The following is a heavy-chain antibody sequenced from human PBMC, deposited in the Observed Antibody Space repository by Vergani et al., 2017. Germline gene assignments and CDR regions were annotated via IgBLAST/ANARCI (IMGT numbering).Heavy chain of an antibody. CDR3: ARDQPGYSSSWYYFDY. Sequence: QLQLQESGPGLVKPSETLSLTCTVSGGSISSSSYYWGWIRQPPGKGLEWIGSIYYSGSTYYNPSLKSRVTISVDTSKNQFSLKLSSVTAADTAVYYCARDQPGYSSSWYYFDYWGQGTLVTVSS. CDR2: IYYSGST. D-gene: IGHD6-13*01. J-gene: IGHJ4*02. CDR1: GGSISSSSYY. V-gene: IGHV4-39*07.